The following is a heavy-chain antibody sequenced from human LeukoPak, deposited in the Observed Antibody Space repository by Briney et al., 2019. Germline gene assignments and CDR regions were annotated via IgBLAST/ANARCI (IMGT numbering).Heavy chain of an antibody. CDR3: ARDLFLDGRDY. D-gene: IGHD3-3*01. Sequence: ASVTVSCKASGYTCTGYYMHWVRQAPGQGIEWMGWINPNSGGTNYAQKFQGRVTMTRDTSISTAYMELSRLRSDDTAVYYCARDLFLDGRDYWGQGTLVTVSS. CDR2: INPNSGGT. J-gene: IGHJ4*02. V-gene: IGHV1-2*02. CDR1: GYTCTGYY.